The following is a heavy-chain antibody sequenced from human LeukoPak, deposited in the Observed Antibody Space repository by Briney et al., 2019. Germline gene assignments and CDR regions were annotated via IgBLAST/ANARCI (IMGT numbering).Heavy chain of an antibody. D-gene: IGHD1-26*01. V-gene: IGHV3-30*18. Sequence: GRSLRLSCAASGFTFSTYGMHWVRQAPGRGLEWVAVISYDGSNKYYADSVKGRFTISRDNSKNTLYLQMNSLRAEDTAVHYCAKVFFSGSYYAASDYWGQGTLVTVSS. CDR1: GFTFSTYG. J-gene: IGHJ4*02. CDR2: ISYDGSNK. CDR3: AKVFFSGSYYAASDY.